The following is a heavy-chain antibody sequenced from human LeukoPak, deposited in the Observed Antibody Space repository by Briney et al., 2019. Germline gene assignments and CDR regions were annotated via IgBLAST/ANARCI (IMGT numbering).Heavy chain of an antibody. Sequence: GGSLRLSCAASGFTFSSYGMHWVRQAPGKGLEWVAVISYDGSNKYYADSVKGRFTISRDNSKNTLYLQMNSQRAEDTAVYYCAKDPPLENIVVVPAATKTGADYWGQGTLVTVSS. D-gene: IGHD2-2*01. V-gene: IGHV3-30*18. CDR2: ISYDGSNK. CDR3: AKDPPLENIVVVPAATKTGADY. J-gene: IGHJ4*02. CDR1: GFTFSSYG.